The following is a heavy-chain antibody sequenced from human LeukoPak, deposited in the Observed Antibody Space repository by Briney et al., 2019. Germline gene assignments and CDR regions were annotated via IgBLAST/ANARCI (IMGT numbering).Heavy chain of an antibody. D-gene: IGHD5-24*01. J-gene: IGHJ4*02. CDR3: TTEGRGGYDY. CDR1: GFTFIKAW. CDR2: IKSNTDGGTT. V-gene: IGHV3-15*01. Sequence: KSGGSLRLSCAASGFTFIKAWMSWVRQAPGKWLEWVGRIKSNTDGGTTDYAAPVKGRFTFSRDDSKETLYLQMDRLETEDTAVYYCTTEGRGGYDYWGQGTLVTVSS.